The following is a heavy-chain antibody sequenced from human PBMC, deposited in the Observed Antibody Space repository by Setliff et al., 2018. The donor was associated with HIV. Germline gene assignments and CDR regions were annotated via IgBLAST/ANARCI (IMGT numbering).Heavy chain of an antibody. CDR2: IIPILGVA. CDR3: ARGPEEGDCSGGSCYGNFDP. D-gene: IGHD2-15*01. J-gene: IGHJ5*02. Sequence: SVKVSCKASGGTFNTYVISWLRQAPGQGREWMGGIIPILGVANYAKKFQGRLTITADKSTNTAYMELSSLKSDDTAVYYCARGPEEGDCSGGSCYGNFDPWGQGTLVTVFS. V-gene: IGHV1-69*10. CDR1: GGTFNTYV.